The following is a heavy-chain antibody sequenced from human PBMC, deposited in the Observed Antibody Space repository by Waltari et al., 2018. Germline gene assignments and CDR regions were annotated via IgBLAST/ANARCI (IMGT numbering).Heavy chain of an antibody. D-gene: IGHD1-26*01. CDR3: TTDQGTWELLLYYFDY. Sequence: EVQLVESGGGLVKPGGSLRLSCAASGFTFSNAWMSWVRQAPGKGLEWVGRIKSKTDGGTTDYAAPVKGGFTISRDDSKNTLYLQMNSLKTEDTAVYYCTTDQGTWELLLYYFDYWGQGTLVTVSS. CDR1: GFTFSNAW. V-gene: IGHV3-15*01. CDR2: IKSKTDGGTT. J-gene: IGHJ4*02.